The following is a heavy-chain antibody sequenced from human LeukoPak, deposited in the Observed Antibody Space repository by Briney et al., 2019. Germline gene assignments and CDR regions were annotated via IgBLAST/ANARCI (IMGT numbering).Heavy chain of an antibody. CDR3: ASRPYFDWSRRGFDP. D-gene: IGHD3-9*01. V-gene: IGHV1-69*06. CDR2: IIPIFGTA. Sequence: SVKVPCKASGGTFSSYAISWVRQAPGQGLEWMGGIIPIFGTANYAQKFQGRVTITADKSTSTAYMELSSLRSEDTAVYYCASRPYFDWSRRGFDPWGQGTLVTVSS. J-gene: IGHJ5*02. CDR1: GGTFSSYA.